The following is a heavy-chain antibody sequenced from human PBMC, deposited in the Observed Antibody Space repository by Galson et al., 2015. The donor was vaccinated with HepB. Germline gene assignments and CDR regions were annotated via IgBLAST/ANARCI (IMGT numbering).Heavy chain of an antibody. Sequence: SVKVSCKGSGYTWNHYGISWVRQAPGQGLEWMGWISAYNGDTHYPQKFQGRVTITRDTSASTAYMELSSLRSEDTAVYYCARGEIVVVSFDYWGQGTLVTVSS. CDR2: ISAYNGDT. D-gene: IGHD3-22*01. CDR1: GYTWNHYG. J-gene: IGHJ4*02. V-gene: IGHV1-18*01. CDR3: ARGEIVVVSFDY.